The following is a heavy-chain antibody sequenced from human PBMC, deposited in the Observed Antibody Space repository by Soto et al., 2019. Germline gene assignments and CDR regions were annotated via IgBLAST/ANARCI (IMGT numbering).Heavy chain of an antibody. J-gene: IGHJ6*02. CDR2: ISYDGSNK. CDR1: GFTFSSYA. CDR3: ATDRLDCGDLDYYYGMDV. V-gene: IGHV3-30-3*01. Sequence: PGVSLRLSCAAPGFTFSSYAMHWVRQAPGKGLEWVAVISYDGSNKYYADSVKGRFTISRDNSKNTLYLQMNSLRAEETAVYYYATDRLDCGDLDYYYGMDVWGQGTTVTVT. D-gene: IGHD4-17*01.